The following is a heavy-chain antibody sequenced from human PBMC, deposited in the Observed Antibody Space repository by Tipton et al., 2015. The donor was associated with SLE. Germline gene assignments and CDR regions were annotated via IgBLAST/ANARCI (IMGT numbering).Heavy chain of an antibody. D-gene: IGHD3-3*01. CDR3: ARDTLQPQWSERYNWFDP. J-gene: IGHJ5*02. Sequence: QSGPEVRKPGASVKVSCKASGYTFTSYGINWVRQAPGQGLEWMGWVNTNTGKPTYAQAFTGRFVFSLDASVNTAYLQITSLKAEDTAVYFCARDTLQPQWSERYNWFDPWGQGTLVTVSS. CDR1: GYTFTSYG. CDR2: VNTNTGKP. V-gene: IGHV7-4-1*02.